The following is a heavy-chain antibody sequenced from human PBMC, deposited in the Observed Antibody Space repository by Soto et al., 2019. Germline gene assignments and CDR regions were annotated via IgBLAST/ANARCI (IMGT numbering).Heavy chain of an antibody. CDR2: INHSGST. V-gene: IGHV4-34*01. J-gene: IGHJ4*02. D-gene: IGHD3-22*01. CDR1: GGSFSGYY. CDR3: ARETQYYYDSSGYYRMIDH. Sequence: SETLSLTCAAYGGSFSGYYWSWIRQPPGKGLEWIGEINHSGSTNYNPSLKSRVTISVDTSKNQFSLKLSSVTAADTAVYYCARETQYYYDSSGYYRMIDHWGQGTLVTVSS.